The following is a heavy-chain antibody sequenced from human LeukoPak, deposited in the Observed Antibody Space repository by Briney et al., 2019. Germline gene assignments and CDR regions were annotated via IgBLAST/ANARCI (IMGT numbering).Heavy chain of an antibody. V-gene: IGHV1-69*05. CDR3: ARVVEMGIAARRSGGFDP. Sequence: SVKVSCKASGGTFSSYAISWVRQAPGQGLEWMGGIIPIFGTANYAQKFQGRVTITTDESTSTAYMELSSLRSEDTAVYYCARVVEMGIAARRSGGFDPWGQGTLVTVSS. CDR1: GGTFSSYA. CDR2: IIPIFGTA. D-gene: IGHD6-6*01. J-gene: IGHJ5*02.